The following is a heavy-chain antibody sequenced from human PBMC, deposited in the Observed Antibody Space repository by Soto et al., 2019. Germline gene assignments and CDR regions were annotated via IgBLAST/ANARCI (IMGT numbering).Heavy chain of an antibody. V-gene: IGHV1-2*02. Sequence: GASVKVSCKASGYTFTGYYMHWVRQAPGQGLEWMGWINPNSGGTNYAQKFQGRVTMTRDTSISTAYMELSRLRSGDTAVYYCARADIVVVPAAMEYYYYYGMDVWGQGTTVTVSS. J-gene: IGHJ6*02. D-gene: IGHD2-2*01. CDR1: GYTFTGYY. CDR3: ARADIVVVPAAMEYYYYYGMDV. CDR2: INPNSGGT.